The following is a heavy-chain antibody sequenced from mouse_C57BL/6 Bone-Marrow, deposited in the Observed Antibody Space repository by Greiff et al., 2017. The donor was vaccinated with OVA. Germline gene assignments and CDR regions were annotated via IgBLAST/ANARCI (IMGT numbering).Heavy chain of an antibody. CDR1: GYSFKSYY. D-gene: IGHD2-4*01. CDR3: ARFDYRYYFDY. CDR2: IYPGSGNT. Sequence: QVQLQQSGPELVKPGASVKISCKASGYSFKSYYIHWVKQRPGQGLEWIGWIYPGSGNTKYNEKFKGKATLTADTSSSTAYMQLSSLASEDFAVYCCARFDYRYYFDYWGQGTTLTVSS. V-gene: IGHV1-66*01. J-gene: IGHJ2*01.